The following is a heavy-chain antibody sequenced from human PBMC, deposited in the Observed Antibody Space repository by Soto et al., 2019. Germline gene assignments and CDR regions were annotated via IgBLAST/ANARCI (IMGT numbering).Heavy chain of an antibody. CDR3: ARGEYYYDSSGYYENYGMDV. V-gene: IGHV3-30-3*01. Sequence: GESLKIACAASGFTFSSYAMHWVRQAPGKGLEWVAVISYDGSNKYYADSVKGRFTISRDNSKNTLYLQMNSLRAEDTAVYYCARGEYYYDSSGYYENYGMDVWGQGTTVTVSS. CDR2: ISYDGSNK. J-gene: IGHJ6*02. CDR1: GFTFSSYA. D-gene: IGHD3-22*01.